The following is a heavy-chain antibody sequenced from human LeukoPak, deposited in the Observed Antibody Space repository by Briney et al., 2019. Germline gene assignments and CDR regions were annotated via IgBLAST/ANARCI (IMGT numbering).Heavy chain of an antibody. CDR1: GDSVSSNSAA. J-gene: IGHJ4*02. CDR2: TYYRSKWFT. V-gene: IGHV6-1*01. D-gene: IGHD6-19*01. CDR3: ARSDCSSGKCPGFDN. Sequence: SQTLSLTCGISGDSVSSNSAAWNWIRQSPSRGLEWLGRTYYRSKWFTNSAPSVKSRIIINPDTPNNQVSLQLNSVTPEDTAVHYCARSDCSSGKCPGFDNWGQGTLVTVSS.